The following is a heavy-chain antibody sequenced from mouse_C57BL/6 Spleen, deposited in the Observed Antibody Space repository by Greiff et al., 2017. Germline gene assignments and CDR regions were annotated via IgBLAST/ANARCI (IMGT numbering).Heavy chain of an antibody. J-gene: IGHJ1*03. CDR3: ARYDCYFDV. Sequence: EVQLQQSGGGLVQPGGSLSLSCAASGSTFTAYYMSWVRQPPGKALEWLGFIRNKANGYTTEYSASVKGRFTISRDNSQRILYLPMNALSAEDSATYDCARYDCYFDVWGTGTTVTVSS. CDR2: IRNKANGYTT. V-gene: IGHV7-3*01. CDR1: GSTFTAYY.